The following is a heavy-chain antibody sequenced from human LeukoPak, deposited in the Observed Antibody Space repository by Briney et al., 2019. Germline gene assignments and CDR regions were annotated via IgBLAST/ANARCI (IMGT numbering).Heavy chain of an antibody. V-gene: IGHV3-48*04. CDR1: GFTFSSYS. CDR2: ISSSSSTI. J-gene: IGHJ3*02. D-gene: IGHD3-10*01. CDR3: ARSMVRGVIVAFDI. Sequence: GGSLRLSCAASGFTFSSYSMNWVRQAPGKGLEWVSYISSSSSTIYYADSVRGRFTISRDNAKNSQYLQMNSLRAEDTAVYYCARSMVRGVIVAFDIWGQGTMVTVSS.